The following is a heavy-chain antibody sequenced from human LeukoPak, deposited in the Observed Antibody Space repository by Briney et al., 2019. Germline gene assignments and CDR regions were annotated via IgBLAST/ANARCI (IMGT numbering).Heavy chain of an antibody. Sequence: ASVKVSCKASGYIFTGYYMHWVRQAPGQGLEWMGWIDPNSGDTNYAQKFQGRVTMTRDTSISTAYMELSRLRSDDTAVYYCARVRYRLAETYIDYWGQGTLVTVSS. CDR3: ARVRYRLAETYIDY. D-gene: IGHD3-16*01. CDR1: GYIFTGYY. CDR2: IDPNSGDT. V-gene: IGHV1-2*02. J-gene: IGHJ4*02.